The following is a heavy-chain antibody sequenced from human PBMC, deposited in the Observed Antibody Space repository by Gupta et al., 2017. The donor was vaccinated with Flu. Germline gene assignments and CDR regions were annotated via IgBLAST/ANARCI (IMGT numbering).Heavy chain of an antibody. CDR2: VYDSGTT. J-gene: IGHJ5*02. V-gene: IGHV4-39*01. CDR3: ARLKSSYDSSGPPGWFDP. CDR1: GASLISSSYS. D-gene: IGHD3-22*01. Sequence: QLYLQESDPGLVKPSGTLSLTCTVSGASLISSSYSWGWIRQSPGQGLEWIGNVYDSGTTYYNSSPKSRLTISVDTSKNQFSLKLSSVTAADTAVYHCARLKSSYDSSGPPGWFDPWGQGTRVTVSS.